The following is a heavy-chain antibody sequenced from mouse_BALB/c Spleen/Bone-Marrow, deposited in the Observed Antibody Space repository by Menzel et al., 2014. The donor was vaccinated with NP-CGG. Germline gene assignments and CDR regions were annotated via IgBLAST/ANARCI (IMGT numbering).Heavy chain of an antibody. V-gene: IGHV1-20*02. J-gene: IGHJ2*01. D-gene: IGHD1-1*01. CDR1: GYSFTGYF. CDR3: ARSGYYGSSYFDY. Sequence: EVQLQESGPGLVKPGASVKISCKASGYSFTGYFMNWVMQSHVKSLEWIGRINPYNGDTFYNQKFKGKATLTVDKSSSTAHMELRSLASEDSAVYYCARSGYYGSSYFDYWGQGTTLTVSS. CDR2: INPYNGDT.